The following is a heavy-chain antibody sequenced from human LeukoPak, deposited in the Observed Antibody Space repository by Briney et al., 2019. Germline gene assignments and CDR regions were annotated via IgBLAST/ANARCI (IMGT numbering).Heavy chain of an antibody. Sequence: GRSLRLSCAASGFTFSSYAMHWVRQAPGKGLEWVAGISDYGSNKYYADSVKGRFTISRDNSKNTLYLQMNSLRADDTAVYYCAREGFLVVVPAAPYYFDYWGQGTLVTVSS. CDR1: GFTFSSYA. J-gene: IGHJ4*02. CDR3: AREGFLVVVPAAPYYFDY. D-gene: IGHD2-2*01. CDR2: ISDYGSNK. V-gene: IGHV3-30-3*01.